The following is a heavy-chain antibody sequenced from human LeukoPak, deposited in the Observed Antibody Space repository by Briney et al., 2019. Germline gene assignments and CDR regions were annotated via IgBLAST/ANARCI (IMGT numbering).Heavy chain of an antibody. Sequence: GGSLGLSCAASGFTVSSNYMSWVRQAPGKGLEWVSSISSSSSYIYYADSVKGRFTISRDNAKNSLYLQMNSLRAGDTAVYYCARATGGYSYGPLFDYWGQGTLVTVSS. CDR3: ARATGGYSYGPLFDY. CDR1: GFTVSSNY. J-gene: IGHJ4*02. V-gene: IGHV3-21*01. CDR2: ISSSSSYI. D-gene: IGHD5-18*01.